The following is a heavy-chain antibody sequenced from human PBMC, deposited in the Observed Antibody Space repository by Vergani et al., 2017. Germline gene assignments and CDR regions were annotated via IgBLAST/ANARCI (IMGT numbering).Heavy chain of an antibody. CDR1: GFTFSSYG. CDR3: ARPHYGDYEGSRHYYYYGMDV. CDR2: ISYDGSNK. V-gene: IGHV3-30*03. J-gene: IGHJ6*02. D-gene: IGHD4-17*01. Sequence: QVQLVESGGGVVQPGRSLRLSCAASGFTFSSYGMHWVRQAPGKGLEWVAVISYDGSNKYYADSVKGRFTISRDNSKNTLYLQMNSLRAEDTAVYYCARPHYGDYEGSRHYYYYGMDVWGQGTTVTVSS.